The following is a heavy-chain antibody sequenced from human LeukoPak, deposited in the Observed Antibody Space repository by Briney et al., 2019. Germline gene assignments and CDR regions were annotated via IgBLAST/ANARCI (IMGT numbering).Heavy chain of an antibody. CDR2: IIPIFGTA. CDR3: ARTPPKGDIDT. CDR1: GGTFSSYA. V-gene: IGHV1-69*13. D-gene: IGHD2-21*02. Sequence: EASVKVSCKASGGTFSSYAISWVRQAPGQGLKWMGGIIPIFGTANYAQKFQGRVTITADESTSTAYMELSSLRSEDTAVYYCARTPPKGDIDTWGQGTMVTVSS. J-gene: IGHJ5*02.